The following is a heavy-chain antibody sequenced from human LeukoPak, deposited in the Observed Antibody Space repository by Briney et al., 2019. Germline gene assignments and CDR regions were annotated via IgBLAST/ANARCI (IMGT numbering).Heavy chain of an antibody. V-gene: IGHV3-23*01. CDR1: GFTSSSYA. CDR2: ISGSGGST. J-gene: IGHJ4*02. CDR3: AKRIAAGYSSSWIDY. Sequence: GGSLRLSCAASGFTSSSYAMSWVRQAPGKGLEWVSAISGSGGSTYYADSVKGRFTISRDNSKNTLYLQMDCLRAEDTAVYYCAKRIAAGYSSSWIDYWGQGTLVTVSS. D-gene: IGHD6-13*01.